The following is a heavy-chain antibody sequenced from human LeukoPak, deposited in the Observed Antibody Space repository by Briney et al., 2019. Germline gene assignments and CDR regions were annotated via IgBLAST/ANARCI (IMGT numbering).Heavy chain of an antibody. D-gene: IGHD3-3*01. CDR1: GFTFSNYA. Sequence: GGSLRLSCAASGFTFSNYAMNWVRQTPGKGLEWVSAICAGGDSTYFADSVKGRFTISRDNSRNTLYLQMNSLKVEDTAVYYCAKGNNDFWSGYPRLSYFDYWGQGTLVTVSS. J-gene: IGHJ4*02. CDR3: AKGNNDFWSGYPRLSYFDY. CDR2: ICAGGDST. V-gene: IGHV3-23*01.